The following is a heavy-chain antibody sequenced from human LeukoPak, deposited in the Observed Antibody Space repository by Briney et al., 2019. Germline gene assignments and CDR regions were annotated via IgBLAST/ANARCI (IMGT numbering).Heavy chain of an antibody. J-gene: IGHJ4*03. V-gene: IGHV3-23*01. CDR3: AKDPTNGYFDY. Sequence: GGSLRPSCAASGFTFSSYAMSWVRQAPGKGLEWVSGISGSGDNTYYADSVKGRFTISRDNSKNTLYVQVNSLGTEDTAAYYCAKDPTNGYFDYWGQGTLVTVSS. CDR1: GFTFSSYA. D-gene: IGHD2-8*01. CDR2: ISGSGDNT.